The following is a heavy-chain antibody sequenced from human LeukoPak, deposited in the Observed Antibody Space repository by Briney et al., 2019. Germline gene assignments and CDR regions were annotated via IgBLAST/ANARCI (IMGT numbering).Heavy chain of an antibody. Sequence: GGSLRLSCAASGFTFSSYAMSWVRQAPGKGLEWVSTISGRDGTTYYADSVKGRFTISRDSSKNTLYLQMHSLRAEGTAVYYCAKDFSSSWFHFDYWGQGTLVTVSS. CDR2: ISGRDGTT. J-gene: IGHJ4*02. V-gene: IGHV3-23*01. D-gene: IGHD6-13*01. CDR3: AKDFSSSWFHFDY. CDR1: GFTFSSYA.